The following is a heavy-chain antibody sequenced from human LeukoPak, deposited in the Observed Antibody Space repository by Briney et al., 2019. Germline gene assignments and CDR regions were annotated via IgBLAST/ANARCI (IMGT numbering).Heavy chain of an antibody. Sequence: SETLSLTCSVSGRSISSGGYYWSWIRQHPGKGLEWNGYIDFSGSTYYNPSLNSRVTISVDTSKNQFSLKLSSVTAADTAVYYCADSYGDRNYYYGMDVWGQGTTVTVSS. CDR3: ADSYGDRNYYYGMDV. J-gene: IGHJ6*02. CDR2: IDFSGST. D-gene: IGHD4-17*01. CDR1: GRSISSGGYY. V-gene: IGHV4-31*03.